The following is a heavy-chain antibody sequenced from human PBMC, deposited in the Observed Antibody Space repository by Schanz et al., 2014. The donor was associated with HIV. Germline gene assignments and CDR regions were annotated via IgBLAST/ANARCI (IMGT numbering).Heavy chain of an antibody. D-gene: IGHD1-7*01. V-gene: IGHV3-33*06. CDR2: TWYDGSNK. Sequence: LQLAESGGRLEQPGGSLRLSCAASGFIFSDYSMNWVRQAPGKGLEWVAVTWYDGSNKYYADSVKGRFTISRDNSKNTLFLQMNSLRAEDTAVYFCAKDRITGTTGVPYYYYGMDVWGQGTTVTVSS. CDR1: GFIFSDYS. J-gene: IGHJ6*02. CDR3: AKDRITGTTGVPYYYYGMDV.